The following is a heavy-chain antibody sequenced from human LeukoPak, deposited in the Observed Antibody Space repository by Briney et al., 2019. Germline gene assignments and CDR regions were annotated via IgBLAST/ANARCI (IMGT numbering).Heavy chain of an antibody. CDR3: ARDDIRGGYEGDNY. CDR1: GYSISSGYY. V-gene: IGHV4-38-2*02. CDR2: IYHSGGT. D-gene: IGHD5-12*01. Sequence: PSETLSLTCAVSGYSISSGYYWGWIRQPPGKGLEWIGSIYHSGGTYYNPSLKSRVTISVDTSKNQFSLKLSSVTAADTAVYYCARDDIRGGYEGDNYWGQGTLVTVSS. J-gene: IGHJ4*02.